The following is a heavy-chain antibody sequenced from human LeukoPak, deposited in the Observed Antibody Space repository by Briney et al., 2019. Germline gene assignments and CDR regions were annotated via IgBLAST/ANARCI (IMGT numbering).Heavy chain of an antibody. Sequence: PGGSLRLSCAASGFTFSSYAMNWVRQAPGKGLEWVSTISGSGGSTYYADSVQGRFTISRDNSKNTLYLQMNSLRAEDTAVYYCAKELYYYDSSGYYYVIDYWGQGTLVTVSS. CDR1: GFTFSSYA. V-gene: IGHV3-23*01. D-gene: IGHD3-22*01. J-gene: IGHJ4*02. CDR2: ISGSGGST. CDR3: AKELYYYDSSGYYYVIDY.